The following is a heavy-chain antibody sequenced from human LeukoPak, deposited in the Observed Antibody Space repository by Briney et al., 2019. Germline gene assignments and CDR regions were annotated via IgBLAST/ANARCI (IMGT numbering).Heavy chain of an antibody. CDR3: ARDAGGGGLYYDFWSGYYANYYYYYMDV. CDR2: ISAYNGNT. J-gene: IGHJ6*03. CDR1: GYTFTSYG. V-gene: IGHV1-18*01. Sequence: ASVKVSCKASGYTFTSYGISWVRQAPGQGLEWMGWISAYNGNTNYAQKLQGRVTMTRDMSTSTVYMELSSLRSEDTAVYYCARDAGGGGLYYDFWSGYYANYYYYYMDVWGKGTTVTVSS. D-gene: IGHD3-3*01.